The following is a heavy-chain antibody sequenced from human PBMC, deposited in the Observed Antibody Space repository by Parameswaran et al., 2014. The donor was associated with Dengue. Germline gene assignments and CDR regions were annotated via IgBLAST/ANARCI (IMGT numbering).Heavy chain of an antibody. D-gene: IGHD3-22*01. J-gene: IGHJ3*02. V-gene: IGHV4-39*01. CDR2: INYSGST. Sequence: WIRQPPGKGLEWIGNINYSGSTYYNPSLKSRLTISVDTSKNQFSLKLSSVTAADTAMYYCASLLYYFDSRGPPQYVFHIWGQGTMVTVSS. CDR3: ASLLYYFDSRGPPQYVFHI.